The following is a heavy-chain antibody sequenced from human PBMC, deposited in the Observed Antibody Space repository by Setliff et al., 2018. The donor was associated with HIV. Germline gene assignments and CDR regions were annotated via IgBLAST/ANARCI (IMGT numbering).Heavy chain of an antibody. CDR3: TRDHTPPPNYDFWSGQLDLRNIFYYMDV. V-gene: IGHV7-4-1*01. J-gene: IGHJ6*03. D-gene: IGHD3-3*01. CDR1: TFTSYA. Sequence: TFTSYAMHWVRQAPGQGLEWMGCINCNAGNPTYAHGFTGRFVFSVDTPVSTAYLQIFSLKAEDTAVYYCTRDHTPPPNYDFWSGQLDLRNIFYYMDVWGTGSPVTVSS. CDR2: INCNAGNP.